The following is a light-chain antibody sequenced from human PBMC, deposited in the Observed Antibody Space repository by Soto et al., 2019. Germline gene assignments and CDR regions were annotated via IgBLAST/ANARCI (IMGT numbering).Light chain of an antibody. CDR2: DAS. J-gene: IGKJ4*01. V-gene: IGKV3-15*01. CDR1: HSVNSD. CDR3: QQYNNWPLG. Sequence: EIVMTQSPATLSVSPGERATLSCRASHSVNSDLAWYQQKPGQAPRLLIHDASTRATGIPVRFSASGSGTEFTLAIRSLQSEDFAIYYCQQYNNWPLGFAGATKVAIK.